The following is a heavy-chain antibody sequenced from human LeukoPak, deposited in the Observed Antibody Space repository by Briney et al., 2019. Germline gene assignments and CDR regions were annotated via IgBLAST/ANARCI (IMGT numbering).Heavy chain of an antibody. D-gene: IGHD1-26*01. V-gene: IGHV3-7*01. CDR2: IKQDGSEK. Sequence: GGSLRLSCAASGFTFNNYWMSWVRQAPGKGLEWVANIKQDGSEKHYVDSVKGRFTISRGNAKNSLYLQMNSLRAEDTAVYYCARDKVVGPTNLDYWGQGTLVTVSS. CDR1: GFTFNNYW. CDR3: ARDKVVGPTNLDY. J-gene: IGHJ4*02.